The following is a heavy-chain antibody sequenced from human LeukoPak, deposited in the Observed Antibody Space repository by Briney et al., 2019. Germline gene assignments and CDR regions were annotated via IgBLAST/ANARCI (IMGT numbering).Heavy chain of an antibody. Sequence: SETLSLTCTVSGGSISSYYWSWIRQPPGRGLEWIGYIYYSGSTNYNPSLKSRVTISVDTSKNQFSLKLTSVTAADTAVYYCARSELLWFGGVNSGFDYWGQGTLVTVSS. CDR1: GGSISSYY. D-gene: IGHD3-10*01. J-gene: IGHJ4*02. CDR2: IYYSGST. CDR3: ARSELLWFGGVNSGFDY. V-gene: IGHV4-59*01.